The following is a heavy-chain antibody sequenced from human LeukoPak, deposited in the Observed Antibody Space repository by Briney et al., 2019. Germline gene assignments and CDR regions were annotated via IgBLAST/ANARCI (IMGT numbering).Heavy chain of an antibody. CDR1: GGSFSGYY. Sequence: PSETLSLTCAVYGGSFSGYYWCWIRQPPGKGLEWIGEINHSGSTNYNPSLKSRVTISVDTSKNQFSLKLSSVTAADTAVYYCARRYSSSWYARGYFDYWGQGTLVTVSS. V-gene: IGHV4-34*01. CDR3: ARRYSSSWYARGYFDY. J-gene: IGHJ4*02. D-gene: IGHD6-13*01. CDR2: INHSGST.